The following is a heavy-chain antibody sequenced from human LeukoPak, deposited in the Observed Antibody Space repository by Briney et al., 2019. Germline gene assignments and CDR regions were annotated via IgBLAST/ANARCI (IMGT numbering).Heavy chain of an antibody. CDR2: INHSGST. V-gene: IGHV4-34*01. Sequence: SKTLSLTCAVYGGSFSGYYWSWIRQPPGKGLEWIGEINHSGSTNYNPSLKSRVTISVDTSKNQFSLKLSSVTAADTAVYYCARVEQVYTGEITLGAFDIWGQGTMVTVSS. D-gene: IGHD7-27*01. J-gene: IGHJ3*02. CDR3: ARVEQVYTGEITLGAFDI. CDR1: GGSFSGYY.